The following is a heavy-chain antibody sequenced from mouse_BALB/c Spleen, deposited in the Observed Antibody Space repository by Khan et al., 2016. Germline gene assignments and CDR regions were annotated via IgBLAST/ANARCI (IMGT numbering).Heavy chain of an antibody. J-gene: IGHJ4*01. V-gene: IGHV1S132*01. CDR1: GYTFTSYW. CDR2: IFPGAGTT. CDR3: ARYYYSLYYAMDY. Sequence: QVQLKQSGAELVKPGASVKLSCKTSGYTFTSYWIQWVKQRPGQGLGWIGEIFPGAGTTYYNAKFKGKATLTIDTSSSTAYMQLSSLTSEDSAVYFCARYYYSLYYAMDYWGQGTSVTVSS. D-gene: IGHD1-1*01.